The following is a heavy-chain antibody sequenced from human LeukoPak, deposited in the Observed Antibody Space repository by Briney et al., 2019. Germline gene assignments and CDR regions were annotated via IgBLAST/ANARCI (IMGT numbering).Heavy chain of an antibody. CDR1: GFTFSSYW. CDR2: IKQDGSQK. V-gene: IGHV3-7*01. J-gene: IGHJ4*02. Sequence: GGSLRLSCAASGFTFSSYWMSWVRQAPGKGLEWVANIKQDGSQKYYVDSVKGRFTISRDNANNLLYLQMNSLRAEDTAVYYCARESFAARWDWGQGTLVTVSS. D-gene: IGHD6-6*01. CDR3: ARESFAARWD.